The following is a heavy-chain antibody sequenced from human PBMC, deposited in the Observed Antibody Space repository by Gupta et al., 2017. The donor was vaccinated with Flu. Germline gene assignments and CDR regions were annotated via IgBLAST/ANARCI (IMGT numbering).Heavy chain of an antibody. CDR3: ARDQEDYYDSRGDDFDY. CDR1: GFTFSPYW. Sequence: EVQLAEAGGGVVQPGGSLRLSCAASGFTFSPYWMHWVRQAPGKGLVWVSRINRDGTTTSYADSVKGRFTISRDNAKKMLYLQMNSLRAEDTAMYYCARDQEDYYDSRGDDFDYWGQGTLVTVSS. J-gene: IGHJ4*02. CDR2: INRDGTTT. D-gene: IGHD3-22*01. V-gene: IGHV3-74*01.